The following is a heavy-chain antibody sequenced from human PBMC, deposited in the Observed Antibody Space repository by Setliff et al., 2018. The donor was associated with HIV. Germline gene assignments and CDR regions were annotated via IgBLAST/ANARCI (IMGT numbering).Heavy chain of an antibody. CDR1: GGTFSSYA. CDR3: ARGREWLPVASYFDY. Sequence: GASVKVSCKASGGTFSSYAINWVRQAPGQGLEWMGGIIPIFATADYAQKFQGRVTITADESTSTAYMELSSLRSEDTAVYYCARGREWLPVASYFDYWGQGTLVTVSS. V-gene: IGHV1-69*13. J-gene: IGHJ4*02. CDR2: IIPIFATA. D-gene: IGHD3-3*01.